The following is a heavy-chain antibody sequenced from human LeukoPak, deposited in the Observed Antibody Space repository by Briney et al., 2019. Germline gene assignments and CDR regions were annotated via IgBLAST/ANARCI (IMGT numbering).Heavy chain of an antibody. CDR1: GGSFSGYY. Sequence: PSETLSLTCAVHGGSFSGYYWSWIRQPPGKGLDWIGEINHSGSTNYNPSLKSRVTISVDTSKNQFSLKLSSVTAADTAVYYCARRSGMLAYYFDYWGQGTLVTVSS. D-gene: IGHD2-8*01. CDR2: INHSGST. V-gene: IGHV4-34*01. CDR3: ARRSGMLAYYFDY. J-gene: IGHJ4*02.